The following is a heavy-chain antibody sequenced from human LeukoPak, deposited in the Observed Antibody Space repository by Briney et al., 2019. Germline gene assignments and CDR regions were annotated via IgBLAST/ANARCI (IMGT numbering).Heavy chain of an antibody. J-gene: IGHJ4*02. CDR1: GYTFTSYG. CDR2: ISAYNGNT. Sequence: ASVKVSCKASGYTFTSYGISWVRQPPAQGLEWMGWISAYNGNTNYAQKLQGRVTMTTDTSTRTAYMELRSVRSDDTAVYYCARFLSGYYTSFDYWGQGTLVTVSS. V-gene: IGHV1-18*01. CDR3: ARFLSGYYTSFDY. D-gene: IGHD3-3*01.